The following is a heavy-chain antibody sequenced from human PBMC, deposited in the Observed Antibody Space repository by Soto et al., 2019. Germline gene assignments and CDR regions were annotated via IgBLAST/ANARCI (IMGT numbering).Heavy chain of an antibody. V-gene: IGHV3-30*03. D-gene: IGHD6-19*01. CDR3: ARDMYSSDYFVKWFEP. CDR1: GFTFSSYG. Sequence: GGSLRLSCAASGFTFSSYGMHWVRQAPGKGLEWVAVISYDGSNKYYADSVKGRFTVSRDNSNHTLYLQLNSLRGEDTAMYYCARDMYSSDYFVKWFEPWGQGTLVTVS. CDR2: ISYDGSNK. J-gene: IGHJ5*02.